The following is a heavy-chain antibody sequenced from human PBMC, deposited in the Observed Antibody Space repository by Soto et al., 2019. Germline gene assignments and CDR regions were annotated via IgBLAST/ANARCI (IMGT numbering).Heavy chain of an antibody. Sequence: QVQLVQYGAEVKKPGASVKVSCKASGYTFTSYDINCVRQATGQGLEWVGWMTPQSGNTGYAQKIQGIVTLTRNTSIRTAYMDLSSLRSEDLSVYYCASGNGVYVSGAFEICGKGTMVTVSS. V-gene: IGHV1-8*02. D-gene: IGHD2-8*01. CDR1: GYTFTSYD. CDR3: ASGNGVYVSGAFEI. J-gene: IGHJ3*02. CDR2: MTPQSGNT.